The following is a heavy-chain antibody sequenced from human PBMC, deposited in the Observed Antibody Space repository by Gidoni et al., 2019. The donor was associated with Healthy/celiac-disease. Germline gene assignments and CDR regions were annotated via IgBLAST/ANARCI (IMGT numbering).Heavy chain of an antibody. CDR3: ARDRGLNGMDV. J-gene: IGHJ6*02. V-gene: IGHV3-48*03. D-gene: IGHD3-10*01. CDR2: ISSSGSTI. Sequence: EVQLVESGGGLVQPGGSLRLSCAASGFTFSSYEMNWARQAPGKGLEWVSYISSSGSTIYYADSVKGRFTISRDNAKNSLYLQMNSLRAEDTAVYYCARDRGLNGMDVWGQGTTVTVSS. CDR1: GFTFSSYE.